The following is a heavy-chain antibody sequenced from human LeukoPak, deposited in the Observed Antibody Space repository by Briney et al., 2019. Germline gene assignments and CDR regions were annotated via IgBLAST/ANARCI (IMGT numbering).Heavy chain of an antibody. CDR1: GFTFSNYD. J-gene: IGHJ4*02. CDR3: ARVHSSSWSFDY. Sequence: SGGSLRLSCAASGFTFSNYDMHWVRRAPDKGLEWVAVIWYDGSNKYYADSVKGRFTISRDISKNTLNLQMNSLRVEDTAVYYCARVHSSSWSFDYWGQGTLVTVSS. D-gene: IGHD6-13*01. CDR2: IWYDGSNK. V-gene: IGHV3-33*01.